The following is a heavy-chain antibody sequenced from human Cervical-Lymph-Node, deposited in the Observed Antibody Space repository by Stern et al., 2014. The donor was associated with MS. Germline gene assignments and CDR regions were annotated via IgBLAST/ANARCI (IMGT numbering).Heavy chain of an antibody. D-gene: IGHD2-15*01. V-gene: IGHV1-69*04. CDR1: GGNFISSYA. CDR2: IIPNLGLP. J-gene: IGHJ5*02. Sequence: DQLVESGAEVKKPGSSVNVSCKASGGNFISSYAITWMRQAPGHGLGWMGRIIPNLGLPNYAQKFQGRVTFTADTSTSTTYMELSSLTSEDTAVYYCARGVVSNRAAATQHNLFDPWGQGTLVTVSS. CDR3: ARGVVSNRAAATQHNLFDP.